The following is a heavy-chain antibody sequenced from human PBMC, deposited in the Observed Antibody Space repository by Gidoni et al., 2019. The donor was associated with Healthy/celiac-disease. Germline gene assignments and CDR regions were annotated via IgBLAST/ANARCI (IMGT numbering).Heavy chain of an antibody. D-gene: IGHD3-10*01. V-gene: IGHV1-2*04. CDR1: GDTFTGYY. CDR3: ASGPRVGLLWFGEFYADYYYGMDV. Sequence: QVQLVQSGAEVKKPGASVKVSCKASGDTFTGYYMHWVRQAPGQGLEWMGWINPNSGGTNSAQKFQGWVTMTRDTSISTAYMELSRLRSDDTAVYYCASGPRVGLLWFGEFYADYYYGMDVWGQGTTVTVSS. J-gene: IGHJ6*02. CDR2: INPNSGGT.